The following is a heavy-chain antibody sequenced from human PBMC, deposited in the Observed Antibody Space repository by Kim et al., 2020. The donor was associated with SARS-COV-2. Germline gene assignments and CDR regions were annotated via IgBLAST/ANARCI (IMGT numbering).Heavy chain of an antibody. Sequence: GGSLRLSCAASGFALMNYAMTWVRQAPGKGLEWVSGISGSGGSSYYADSVQGRFTISRDNSKDTVYLQMNSLRADDTAVYYCVKSVGEEYYYYGFDVGG. CDR1: GFALMNYA. CDR3: VKSVGEEYYYYGFDV. D-gene: IGHD3-10*01. J-gene: IGHJ6*02. V-gene: IGHV3-23*01. CDR2: ISGSGGSS.